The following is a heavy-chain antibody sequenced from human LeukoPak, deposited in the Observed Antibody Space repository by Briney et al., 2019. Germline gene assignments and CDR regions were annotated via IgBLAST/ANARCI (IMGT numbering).Heavy chain of an antibody. CDR2: ISWDGGST. CDR1: GFTFDDYT. V-gene: IGHV3-43*01. Sequence: PGGSLRLSCAASGFTFDDYTMHWVRQAPGKGLEWVSLISWDGGSTYYADSVKGRFTISRDNSKNSLYLQMNSLRTEDTALYYCAKDSDDYGGYFQHWGQGTLVTVSS. CDR3: AKDSDDYGGYFQH. D-gene: IGHD4-17*01. J-gene: IGHJ1*01.